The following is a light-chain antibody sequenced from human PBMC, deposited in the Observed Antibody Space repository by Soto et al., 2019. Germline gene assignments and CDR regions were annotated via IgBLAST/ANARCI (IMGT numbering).Light chain of an antibody. V-gene: IGLV1-40*01. CDR1: SSNIGAGYD. CDR2: GNS. CDR3: QSYDSSLSGWV. Sequence: QSVLTQPPSMSGPPGQRVTISCTGSSSNIGAGYDVHWYQQLPGTAPKLLIYGNSNRPSGVPDRLSGSKSGTSASLAITGLQAEDEADYYCQSYDSSLSGWVFGGGTKLTVL. J-gene: IGLJ3*02.